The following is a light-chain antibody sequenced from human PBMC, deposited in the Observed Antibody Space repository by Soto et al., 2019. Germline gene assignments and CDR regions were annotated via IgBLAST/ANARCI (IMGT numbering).Light chain of an antibody. Sequence: DIQMTQSPSSLSASVGDRVTITCQASQDISNYLNWYQQKPGKAPKLLIYDASNLETGVPSRFSGSGSGTDFTFNIRSLQPEDIATYYCQQYDNLLRTFGGGTKVEIK. CDR1: QDISNY. J-gene: IGKJ4*01. V-gene: IGKV1-33*01. CDR2: DAS. CDR3: QQYDNLLRT.